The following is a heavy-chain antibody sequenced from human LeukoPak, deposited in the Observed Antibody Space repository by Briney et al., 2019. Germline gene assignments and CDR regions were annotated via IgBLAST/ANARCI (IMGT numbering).Heavy chain of an antibody. Sequence: SETLSLTCTVSGGSISSGDYYWSWIRQPPGKGLEWIGYIYYSGSTYYNPSPKSRVTISVDTSKNQFSLKLSSVTAADTAVYYCARGAGGPAAIAGYYYYYYMDVWGKGTTVTVSS. D-gene: IGHD2-2*01. CDR3: ARGAGGPAAIAGYYYYYYMDV. CDR1: GGSISSGDYY. V-gene: IGHV4-30-4*08. J-gene: IGHJ6*03. CDR2: IYYSGST.